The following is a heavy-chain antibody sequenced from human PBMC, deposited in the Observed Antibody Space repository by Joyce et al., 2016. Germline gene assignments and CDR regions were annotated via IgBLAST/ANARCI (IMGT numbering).Heavy chain of an antibody. D-gene: IGHD2-2*01. CDR1: GYTFISYG. V-gene: IGHV1-18*01. J-gene: IGHJ3*02. CDR2: ISPYNGDT. Sequence: QVQLVQSGAEVKRPGASVKVSCKASGYTFISYGISWVRQAPGQGLEWMGWISPYNGDTNYVQSLQGRVTMTTDTSTATAYMELRSLRSDDTAVYYCSTHRGASPMRAFDIWGPGTLVTVSS. CDR3: STHRGASPMRAFDI.